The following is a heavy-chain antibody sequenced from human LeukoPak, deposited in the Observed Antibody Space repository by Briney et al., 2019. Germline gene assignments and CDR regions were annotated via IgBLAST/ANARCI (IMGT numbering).Heavy chain of an antibody. CDR3: ARENLVH. CDR1: GFTFSSCW. Sequence: GGSLRLSCAASGFTFSSCWMHWVRQAPGRGLEWVSVIYTGGITKYADSVKGRFTISRDNSKSTVYLQMNNLSDEDTGVYFCARENLVHWGQGTLVIVSS. D-gene: IGHD1-14*01. J-gene: IGHJ4*02. V-gene: IGHV3-66*01. CDR2: IYTGGIT.